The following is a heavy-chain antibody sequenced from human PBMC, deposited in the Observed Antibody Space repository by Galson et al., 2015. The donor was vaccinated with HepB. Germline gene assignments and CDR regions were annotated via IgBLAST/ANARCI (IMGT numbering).Heavy chain of an antibody. CDR1: GYTFTGYY. Sequence: SVKVSCKASGYTFTGYYMHWVRQAPGQGLEWMGWINPNSGGTNYAQKFQGRVTMTRDTSISTAYMELSRLRSDDTAVYYCARRDRTGIAVAGTIARDYWGQGTLVTVSS. CDR3: ARRDRTGIAVAGTIARDY. D-gene: IGHD6-19*01. V-gene: IGHV1-2*02. J-gene: IGHJ4*02. CDR2: INPNSGGT.